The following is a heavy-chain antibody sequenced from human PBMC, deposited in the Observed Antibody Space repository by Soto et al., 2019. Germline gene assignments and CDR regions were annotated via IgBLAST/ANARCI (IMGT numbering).Heavy chain of an antibody. D-gene: IGHD4-17*01. V-gene: IGHV3-11*01. CDR1: GFTFSDYY. Sequence: QVQLVESGEGLVKPGGSLRLSCAASGFTFSDYYMSWIRQAPGKGLEWVSYISSSGSTIYYADSVKGRFTISRDNAKNSLYLPINSLRAEDTAVYYCASPTVTPHYGMDVWGQGTTVTVSS. J-gene: IGHJ6*02. CDR3: ASPTVTPHYGMDV. CDR2: ISSSGSTI.